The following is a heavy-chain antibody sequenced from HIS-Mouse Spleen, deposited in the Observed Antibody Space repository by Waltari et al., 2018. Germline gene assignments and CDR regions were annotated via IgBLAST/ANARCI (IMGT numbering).Heavy chain of an antibody. CDR3: ARVNGIAVAGTDAFDI. Sequence: QVQLVESGGGVVQPGRSLRLSCAASGFTFSSYAMHWVRQAPGKGRGWVAVKSYDGSNKYYAASVKGRFTISRDNSKNTLYLQMNSLRAEDTAVYYCARVNGIAVAGTDAFDIWGQGTMVTVSS. D-gene: IGHD6-19*01. J-gene: IGHJ3*02. CDR2: KSYDGSNK. V-gene: IGHV3-30-3*01. CDR1: GFTFSSYA.